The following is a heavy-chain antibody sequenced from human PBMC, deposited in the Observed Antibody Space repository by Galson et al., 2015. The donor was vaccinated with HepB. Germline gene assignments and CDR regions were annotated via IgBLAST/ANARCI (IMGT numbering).Heavy chain of an antibody. CDR1: GGSTSSSLYF. D-gene: IGHD4-11*01. V-gene: IGHV4-39*07. CDR2: IYYNGKT. Sequence: ETLSLTCTVSGGSTSSSLYFWGWFRQPPGKGLEWIGSIYYNGKTYYNSSLKSRVTISIDTFKNQFSLKLISVTAADTAVYHCARDNPLAKYGNYVVQWGQGTLVTVSS. CDR3: ARDNPLAKYGNYVVQ. J-gene: IGHJ4*02.